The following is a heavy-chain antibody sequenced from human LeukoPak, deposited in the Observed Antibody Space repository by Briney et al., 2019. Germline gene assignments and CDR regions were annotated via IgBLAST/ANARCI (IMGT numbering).Heavy chain of an antibody. CDR1: GFTFSSYG. J-gene: IGHJ4*02. Sequence: GGSLRLSCAVSGFTFSSYGMHWVRQAPGKGMKWVAFIRYDGSNKYYADSVKGRFTISRDNSKNTLYLQMNSLRAEDTAVYYCAKDGNYYDSSGYGDYWGQGTLVTVSS. D-gene: IGHD3-22*01. V-gene: IGHV3-30*02. CDR2: IRYDGSNK. CDR3: AKDGNYYDSSGYGDY.